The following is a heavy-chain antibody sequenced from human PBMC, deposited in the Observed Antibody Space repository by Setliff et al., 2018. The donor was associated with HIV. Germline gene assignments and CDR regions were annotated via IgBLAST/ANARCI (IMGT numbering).Heavy chain of an antibody. CDR1: GGSISSSSYY. CDR2: LYSGGTT. Sequence: SETLSLTCTVSGGSISSSSYYWGWIRQPAGKGLEWIGRLYSGGTTNYNPSLKSRLTMSVDTSNNKFSLKLNSVTAADTAVYYCARDRDRKDTTYVRFDYWGHGILVTV. D-gene: IGHD4-17*01. J-gene: IGHJ4*01. CDR3: ARDRDRKDTTYVRFDY. V-gene: IGHV4-61*02.